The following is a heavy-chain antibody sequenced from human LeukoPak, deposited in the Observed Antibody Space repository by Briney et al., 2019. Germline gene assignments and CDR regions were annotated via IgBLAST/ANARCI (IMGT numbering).Heavy chain of an antibody. J-gene: IGHJ5*02. Sequence: GGSLRLSCAASGFTFDDYGMSWVRQAPGKGLEWVSGINWNGGSTGYADSVKGRFTISRDNAKNSLYLQMNSLRAEDTAVYYCAKRDGYNLWWFDPWGQGTLVTVSS. CDR1: GFTFDDYG. V-gene: IGHV3-20*04. CDR2: INWNGGST. D-gene: IGHD5-24*01. CDR3: AKRDGYNLWWFDP.